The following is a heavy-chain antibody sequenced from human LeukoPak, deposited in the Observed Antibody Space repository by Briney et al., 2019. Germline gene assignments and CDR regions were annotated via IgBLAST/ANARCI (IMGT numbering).Heavy chain of an antibody. CDR3: YSYDSSGYYFVNDY. CDR1: GFTFSYHW. D-gene: IGHD3-22*01. J-gene: IGHJ4*02. CDR2: IKNDGTVK. Sequence: GGSLTLSCAASGFTFSYHWMTWVRQAPGKGLEWVANIKNDGTVKYYVDSVKGRFTISRDNAKNSLYLQMNSLRAEDTAVYYCYSYDSSGYYFVNDYWGQGTLVTVSS. V-gene: IGHV3-7*01.